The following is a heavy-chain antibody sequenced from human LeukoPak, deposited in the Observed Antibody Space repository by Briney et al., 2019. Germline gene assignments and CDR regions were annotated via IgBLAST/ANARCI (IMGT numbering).Heavy chain of an antibody. CDR1: GGTFSSYA. V-gene: IGHV1-69*13. Sequence: SVKVSCKASGGTFSSYAISWVRQAPGQGLEWMGGIIPIFGTANYAQKFQGRVTTTADESTSTAYMELSSLRSEDTAVYYCTRALAYGSGSPFLPLDYWGQGTLVTVSS. J-gene: IGHJ4*02. D-gene: IGHD3-10*01. CDR2: IIPIFGTA. CDR3: TRALAYGSGSPFLPLDY.